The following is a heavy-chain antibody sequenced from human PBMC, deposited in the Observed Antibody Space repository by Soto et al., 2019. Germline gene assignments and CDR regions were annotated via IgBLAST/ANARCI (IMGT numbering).Heavy chain of an antibody. CDR2: IIPIFGTA. CDR1: GGTFSSYA. Sequence: SVKVSCKASGGTFSSYAISWVRQAPGQGLEWMGGIIPIFGTANYAQKFQGRVTITADESTSTAYMELSSLRSEDTAVYYCARDMRQQGPRKYYYYYGMDVWGQGTTVTVSS. J-gene: IGHJ6*02. CDR3: ARDMRQQGPRKYYYYYGMDV. D-gene: IGHD6-13*01. V-gene: IGHV1-69*13.